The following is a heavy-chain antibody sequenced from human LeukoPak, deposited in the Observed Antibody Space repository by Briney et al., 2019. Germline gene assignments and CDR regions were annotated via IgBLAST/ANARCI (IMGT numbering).Heavy chain of an antibody. D-gene: IGHD3-9*01. CDR3: TTDPPSYLRYFQGMDV. Sequence: GGSLRLSCAASGFTFSNAWMSWVRQAPGKGLEWVGCIKSKTDGGTTDYAAPVRGRFTISRDDSKNTLYLQMNSLKTEDTAVYYCTTDPPSYLRYFQGMDVWGQGTTVTVSS. V-gene: IGHV3-15*01. CDR1: GFTFSNAW. CDR2: IKSKTDGGTT. J-gene: IGHJ6*02.